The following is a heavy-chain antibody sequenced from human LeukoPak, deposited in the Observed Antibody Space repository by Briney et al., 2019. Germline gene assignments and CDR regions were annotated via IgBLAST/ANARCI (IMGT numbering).Heavy chain of an antibody. CDR2: IYSGGST. CDR1: GFTVSSNY. Sequence: GGSLRLSCAASGFTVSSNYMGWVRQAPGKGLEWVSVIYSGGSTYYADSVKGRFTISRDNSKTTLYLQMDSLRAEDTAVYYCAKDRGYCSGSSSCNSFDYWGQGTLVTVSS. D-gene: IGHD2-15*01. CDR3: AKDRGYCSGSSSCNSFDY. J-gene: IGHJ4*02. V-gene: IGHV3-53*01.